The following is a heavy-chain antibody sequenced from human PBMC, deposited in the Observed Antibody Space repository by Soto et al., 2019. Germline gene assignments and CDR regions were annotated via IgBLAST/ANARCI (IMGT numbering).Heavy chain of an antibody. D-gene: IGHD4-17*01. CDR3: ARAEDDYGDYDAFDI. J-gene: IGHJ3*02. CDR1: GFTVSSNY. V-gene: IGHV3-66*01. CDR2: IYSGGST. Sequence: PGGSLRLSCAASGFTVSSNYMSWVRQAPGKGLEWVSVIYSGGSTYYADSVKGRFTISRDNSKNTLYLQMNSLRAEDTAVYYCARAEDDYGDYDAFDIWGQGTMVTVSS.